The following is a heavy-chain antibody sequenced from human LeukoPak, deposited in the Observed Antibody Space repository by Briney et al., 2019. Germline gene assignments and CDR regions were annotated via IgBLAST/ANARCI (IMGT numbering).Heavy chain of an antibody. CDR3: AREVRYDILTGYYRGAAYAFDI. Sequence: PSETLSLTCAVYGGSFSGYYWSRIRQPPGKALEWIGEINHSGSTNYNPSLKSRVTISVDTSKNQFSLKLSSVTAADTAVYYCAREVRYDILTGYYRGAAYAFDIWGQGTMVTVSS. CDR2: INHSGST. CDR1: GGSFSGYY. J-gene: IGHJ3*02. V-gene: IGHV4-34*01. D-gene: IGHD3-9*01.